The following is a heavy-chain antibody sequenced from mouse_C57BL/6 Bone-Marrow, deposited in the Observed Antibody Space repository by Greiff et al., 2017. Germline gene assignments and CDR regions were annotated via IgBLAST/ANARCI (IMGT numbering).Heavy chain of an antibody. CDR3: ARATTGWYFDV. CDR2: IDPSDSAT. Sequence: QVQLKQPGAELVGPGSSVKLSCKASGYTFTSYWMHWVKQRPIQGLEWIGNIDPSDSATHYNQKFKDKATLTVDKSSSTAYMQLSSLTSEDSEVYCCARATTGWYFDVWGTGTTVTVSA. D-gene: IGHD2-12*01. V-gene: IGHV1-52*01. J-gene: IGHJ1*03. CDR1: GYTFTSYW.